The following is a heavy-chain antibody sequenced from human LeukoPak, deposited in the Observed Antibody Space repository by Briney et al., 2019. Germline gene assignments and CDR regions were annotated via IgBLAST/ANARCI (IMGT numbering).Heavy chain of an antibody. D-gene: IGHD3-10*01. J-gene: IGHJ6*02. CDR1: GFTFSSYA. Sequence: PGGSLRLSCAASGFTFSSYAMNWVRQAPGKELEWVSTISGSGGSKHYADSVEGRFTISRDNSKNTMYLQMNSLRAEDTAIYYCAKLTSASGAYGVDVWGQGTTVTVSS. CDR3: AKLTSASGAYGVDV. CDR2: ISGSGGSK. V-gene: IGHV3-23*01.